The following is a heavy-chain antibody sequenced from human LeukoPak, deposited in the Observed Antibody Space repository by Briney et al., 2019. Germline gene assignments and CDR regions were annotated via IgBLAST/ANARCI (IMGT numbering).Heavy chain of an antibody. CDR2: ISYDGSNK. CDR1: GFTFSSYA. D-gene: IGHD1-1*01. V-gene: IGHV3-30*04. J-gene: IGHJ3*02. Sequence: GGSLRLSCAASGFTFSSYAMHWVRQAPGKGLEWVAVISYDGSNKYYADSVEGRFTISRDNSKNTLYLQMNSLRAEDTAMYYCARDLTRRDAFDIWGQGTMVTVSS. CDR3: ARDLTRRDAFDI.